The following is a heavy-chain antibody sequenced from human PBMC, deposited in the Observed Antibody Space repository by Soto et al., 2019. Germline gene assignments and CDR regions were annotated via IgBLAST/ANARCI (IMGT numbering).Heavy chain of an antibody. D-gene: IGHD5-18*01. J-gene: IGHJ4*02. V-gene: IGHV3-7*01. CDR1: GFTFSSYW. Sequence: EVQLVESGGGLVQPGGSLRLSCAASGFTFSSYWMSWVRQAPGKGLEWVANIKQDGSEKYYVDSVKGRFTISRDNAKNSLYLQMNSLRAEDTAVYYCARVGLGTAMVLGVYFDYWGQGTLVTVSS. CDR3: ARVGLGTAMVLGVYFDY. CDR2: IKQDGSEK.